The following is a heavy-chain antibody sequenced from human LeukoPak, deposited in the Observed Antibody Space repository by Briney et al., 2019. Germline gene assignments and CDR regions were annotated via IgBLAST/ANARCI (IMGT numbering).Heavy chain of an antibody. J-gene: IGHJ6*04. CDR1: GGSISGGGYA. V-gene: IGHV4-30-2*01. Sequence: SETLSLTFAVSGGSISGGGYAWSWIRQPPGKGLEWIGYIYHSGRTYYNPSLKSRVTISVDRSKNQFSLKLSSVTAADTAVYYCARAAGSLYYYYGMDVWGKGTTVTVSS. CDR3: ARAAGSLYYYYGMDV. CDR2: IYHSGRT.